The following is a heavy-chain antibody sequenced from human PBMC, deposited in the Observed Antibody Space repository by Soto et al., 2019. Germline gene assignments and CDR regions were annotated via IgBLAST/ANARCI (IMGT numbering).Heavy chain of an antibody. Sequence: VASVKVSCKASGYTFTSYGISWVRQAPGQGLEWMGWISAYNGNTNYAQKLQGRVTMTTDTSTSTAYMELRSLRSDDTAMYYCARGVLLFGELLYFDYWGQGTLVTVSS. J-gene: IGHJ4*02. CDR3: ARGVLLFGELLYFDY. D-gene: IGHD3-10*01. CDR2: ISAYNGNT. CDR1: GYTFTSYG. V-gene: IGHV1-18*01.